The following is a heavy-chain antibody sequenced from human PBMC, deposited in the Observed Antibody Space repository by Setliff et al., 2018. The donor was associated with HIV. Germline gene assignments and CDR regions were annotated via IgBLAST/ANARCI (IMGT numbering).Heavy chain of an antibody. CDR1: GGSISSYC. CDR3: ARHSIAVVIGVPERDDAFDI. V-gene: IGHV4-39*01. J-gene: IGHJ3*02. D-gene: IGHD2-21*01. CDR2: VYYTWNT. Sequence: SETLSLTCTVSGGSISSYCWGWIRQPPGKGLEWIGSVYYTWNTYYNPSLKSRVTVSVDTSKNQFSLKLSSVTAADTAVYYCARHSIAVVIGVPERDDAFDIWGHGTMVTVSS.